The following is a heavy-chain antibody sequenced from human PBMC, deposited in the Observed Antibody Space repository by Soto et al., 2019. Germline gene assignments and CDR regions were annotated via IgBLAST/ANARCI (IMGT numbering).Heavy chain of an antibody. D-gene: IGHD3-16*01. Sequence: GGSLRLSCAASGFTFSSYWMHWVRQAPGKGLVWVSHINSDGSSTSYADSVKGRFTISRDNAKNTLYLQMNSLRAEDTAVYYCARVSRWGNAFDIWGQGTMVTVSS. CDR3: ARVSRWGNAFDI. V-gene: IGHV3-74*01. J-gene: IGHJ3*02. CDR2: INSDGSST. CDR1: GFTFSSYW.